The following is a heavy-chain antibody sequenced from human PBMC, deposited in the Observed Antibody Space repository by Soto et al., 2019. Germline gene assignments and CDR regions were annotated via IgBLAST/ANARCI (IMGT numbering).Heavy chain of an antibody. V-gene: IGHV3-21*01. Sequence: GGSLRLSCAASGFTFSSYSMNWVRQAPGKGLEWVSSISSSSSYIYYADSVKGRFTISRDNAKNSLYLQMNSLRAEDTAVYYCARVRGLTAVAGSGFDYWGQGTLVTVSS. CDR1: GFTFSSYS. D-gene: IGHD6-19*01. CDR2: ISSSSSYI. J-gene: IGHJ4*02. CDR3: ARVRGLTAVAGSGFDY.